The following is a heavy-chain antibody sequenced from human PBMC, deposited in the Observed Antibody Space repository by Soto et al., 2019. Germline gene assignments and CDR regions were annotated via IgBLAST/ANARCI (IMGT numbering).Heavy chain of an antibody. CDR3: ARDLGHSSSWNAFDI. CDR1: GFTFSSYI. CDR2: ISSSSSYI. D-gene: IGHD6-13*01. Sequence: KPGGSLRLSCAASGFTFSSYIMNWVRQSPGKGLEWVSSISSSSSYIYYADSVKGRFTISRDNAKNSLYLQMNSLRAEDTAVYYCARDLGHSSSWNAFDIWGQGTMVTVSS. J-gene: IGHJ3*02. V-gene: IGHV3-21*01.